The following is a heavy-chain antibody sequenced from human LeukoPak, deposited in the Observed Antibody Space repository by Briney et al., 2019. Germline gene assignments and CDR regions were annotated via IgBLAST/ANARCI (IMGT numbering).Heavy chain of an antibody. Sequence: PSETLSLTCTVSGGSISSGGYYWSWIRQHPGKSLEWIGYIYYSGSTYYNPSLKSRVTISVDTSKNQFSLKLSSVTAADTAVYYCARESPLYYYDSSGSLDAFDIWGQGTMVTVSS. D-gene: IGHD3-22*01. J-gene: IGHJ3*02. V-gene: IGHV4-31*03. CDR3: ARESPLYYYDSSGSLDAFDI. CDR1: GGSISSGGYY. CDR2: IYYSGST.